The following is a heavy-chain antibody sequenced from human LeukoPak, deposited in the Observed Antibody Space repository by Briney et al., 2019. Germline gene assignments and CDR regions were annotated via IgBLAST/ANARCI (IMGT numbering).Heavy chain of an antibody. CDR2: ISGNGVGT. CDR3: AKRNGGNSGAFDY. D-gene: IGHD4-23*01. V-gene: IGHV3-23*01. Sequence: VGTLRLSCAASGFTFNSYATSWVPHAPGKGLEWVSLISGNGVGTYYADSVKGRFTISRDNSKNTVYLQMNSLRAEDTAVYYCAKRNGGNSGAFDYWGQGTLVTVSS. J-gene: IGHJ4*02. CDR1: GFTFNSYA.